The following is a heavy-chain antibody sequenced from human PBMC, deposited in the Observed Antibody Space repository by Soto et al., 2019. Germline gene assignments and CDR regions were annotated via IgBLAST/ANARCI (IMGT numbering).Heavy chain of an antibody. V-gene: IGHV6-1*01. CDR1: GDSVSSNSAA. CDR3: ARGHESMMVTAPDY. Sequence: PSQTLSLTCAISGDSVSSNSAAWNWIRQSPSRGLEWLGRAYYRSKWYNDYAVSVKSRININPGTSKNQFSLHLSSVTPEDTAVYYCARGHESMMVTAPDYWGQGTLVSSPQ. CDR2: AYYRSKWYN. J-gene: IGHJ4*02. D-gene: IGHD2-21*02.